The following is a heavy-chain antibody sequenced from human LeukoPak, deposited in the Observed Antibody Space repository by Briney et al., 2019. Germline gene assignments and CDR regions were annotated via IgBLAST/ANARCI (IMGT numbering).Heavy chain of an antibody. D-gene: IGHD2-2*01. CDR1: GYTFTAYY. J-gene: IGHJ4*02. CDR3: ARDVGEYCSSTNCYASHY. CDR2: INLHSGGT. Sequence: ASVKVSCKASGYTFTAYYIHWLRQAPGQGLEWMGWINLHSGGTNYAQKFQGGVTMTRDTSITTAYMELSSLRSDDTAVYYCARDVGEYCSSTNCYASHYWGQGTLVTVSS. V-gene: IGHV1-2*02.